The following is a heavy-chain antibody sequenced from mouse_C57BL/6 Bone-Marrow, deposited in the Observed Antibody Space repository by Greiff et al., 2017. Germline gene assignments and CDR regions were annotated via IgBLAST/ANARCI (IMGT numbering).Heavy chain of an antibody. CDR2: ISSGGDYI. CDR1: GFTFSSYA. J-gene: IGHJ3*01. V-gene: IGHV5-9-1*02. CDR3: TRGAAWFAY. Sequence: EVQVVESGEGLVKPGGSLKLSCAASGFTFSSYAMSWVRQTPEKRLEWVAYISSGGDYIYYADTVTGRFTISRDNARNTLYLQMSSLKSEDTAMYYCTRGAAWFAYWGQGTLVTVSA.